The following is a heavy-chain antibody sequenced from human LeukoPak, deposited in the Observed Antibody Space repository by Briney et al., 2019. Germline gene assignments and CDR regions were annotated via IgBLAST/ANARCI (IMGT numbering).Heavy chain of an antibody. CDR3: AKVSSGLVYYFDY. D-gene: IGHD3-22*01. CDR1: GFTFSSYA. J-gene: IGHJ4*02. V-gene: IGHV3-23*01. CDR2: ISGSGGST. Sequence: GGSLGLSCAASGFTFSSYAMSWVRQAPGKGXXXXSAISGSGGSTYYADSVKGRFTISRDNSKNTLYLQMNSLRAEDTAVYYCAKVSSGLVYYFDYWGQGTLVTVSS.